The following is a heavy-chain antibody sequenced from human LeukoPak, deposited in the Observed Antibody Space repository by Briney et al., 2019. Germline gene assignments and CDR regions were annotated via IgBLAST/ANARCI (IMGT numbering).Heavy chain of an antibody. CDR1: GGSISSYY. J-gene: IGHJ3*02. CDR3: ARVLTIFGVVSAFDI. V-gene: IGHV4-59*01. CDR2: IYYSGST. D-gene: IGHD3-3*01. Sequence: PSETLSLTCTVSGGSISSYYWSWMRQPPGKGLEWIGYIYYSGSTNYNPSLKSRVTISVDTSKNQFSLKLSSVTAADTAVYYCARVLTIFGVVSAFDIWGQGTMVTVSS.